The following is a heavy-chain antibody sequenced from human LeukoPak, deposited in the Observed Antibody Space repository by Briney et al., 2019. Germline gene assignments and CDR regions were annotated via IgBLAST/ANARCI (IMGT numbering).Heavy chain of an antibody. D-gene: IGHD3-16*01. CDR3: AKVTFGGVIGS. CDR1: GFIFSNYG. CDR2: ISGSGGST. Sequence: GGSLRLSCAASGFIFSNYGMQWVRQAPGKGLEWVSAISGSGGSTYYADSVKGRFTISRDNSKNTLYLQMNSLRAEDTAVYYCAKVTFGGVIGSWGQGTLVTVSS. V-gene: IGHV3-23*01. J-gene: IGHJ5*01.